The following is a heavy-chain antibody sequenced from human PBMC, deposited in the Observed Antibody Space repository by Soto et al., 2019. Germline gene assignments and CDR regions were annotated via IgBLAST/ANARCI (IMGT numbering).Heavy chain of an antibody. J-gene: IGHJ6*02. CDR2: IYYSGST. Sequence: PSETLSLTCTVSGGSISSYYWSWIRQPPGKGLEWIGYIYYSGSTNYNPSLKSRVTISVDTSKNQFSLKLSSVTAADTAVYYCAXGGGVYSYVYYYYGMDVWGQGTTVTVSS. CDR3: AXGGGVYSYVYYYYGMDV. CDR1: GGSISSYY. V-gene: IGHV4-59*01. D-gene: IGHD5-18*01.